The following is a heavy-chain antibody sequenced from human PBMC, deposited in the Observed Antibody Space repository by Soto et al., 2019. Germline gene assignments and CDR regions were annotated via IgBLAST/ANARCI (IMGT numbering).Heavy chain of an antibody. CDR1: GLTVSGKKY. V-gene: IGHV3-53*01. D-gene: IGHD1-1*01. CDR2: LYDVDGS. Sequence: ESGGGLMQPGESLRLSCAASGLTVSGKKYVAWVRQAPGKGLEWVSALYDVDGSFYADSVKGRFTTSSDSAKTTVYLQMHGLRPDDTAVYYCATWHEREHAYDVWCQGTTVTVS. J-gene: IGHJ3*01. CDR3: ATWHEREHAYDV.